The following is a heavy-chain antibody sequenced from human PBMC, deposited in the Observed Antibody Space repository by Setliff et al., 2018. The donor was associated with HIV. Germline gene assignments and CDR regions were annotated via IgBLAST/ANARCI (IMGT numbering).Heavy chain of an antibody. CDR2: IYTSGST. J-gene: IGHJ4*02. Sequence: SETLSLTCTVSGGSISSGSYYRSWIRQPAGKGLEWIGRIYTSGSTKYNPSLKSRVTISVDTSKNQFSLKVSSVTAADTAVYYCARVARGGHSSRWYYFDYWGQGTLVTVSS. V-gene: IGHV4-61*02. D-gene: IGHD6-13*01. CDR3: ARVARGGHSSRWYYFDY. CDR1: GGSISSGSYY.